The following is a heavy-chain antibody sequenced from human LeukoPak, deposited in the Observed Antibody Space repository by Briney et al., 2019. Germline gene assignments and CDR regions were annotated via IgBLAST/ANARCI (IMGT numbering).Heavy chain of an antibody. CDR3: AKAPAVIGFYYMDV. D-gene: IGHD4-11*01. CDR2: IRYDGIIK. J-gene: IGHJ6*03. CDR1: GFTFSSNG. V-gene: IGHV3-30*02. Sequence: GGSLRLSCAASGFTFSSNGMHWVRPAPGKGREGVAFIRYDGIIKYYADSVRGRFTSSRDNSRNTLYLQMSSLRAEDTAVYYCAKAPAVIGFYYMDVWGKGTTVTVPS.